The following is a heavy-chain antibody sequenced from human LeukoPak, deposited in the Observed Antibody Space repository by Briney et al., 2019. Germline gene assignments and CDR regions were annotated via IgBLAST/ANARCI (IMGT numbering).Heavy chain of an antibody. J-gene: IGHJ4*02. V-gene: IGHV3-23*01. CDR3: AKDGSVPAM. D-gene: IGHD3-10*01. CDR2: ISGSGGST. Sequence: ISGSGGSTYYADSVKGRFTISRDNSKNTLYLQMNSLRAEDTAVYYCAKDGSVPAMRGQGTLVTVSS.